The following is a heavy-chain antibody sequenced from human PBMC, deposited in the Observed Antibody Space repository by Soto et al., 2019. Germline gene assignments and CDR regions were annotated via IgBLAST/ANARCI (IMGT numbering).Heavy chain of an antibody. Sequence: PAETLSLTCSVSGYSISSGGSSWVWIRQTPGKGLEWIGYLYHTGSTFYNPSLKSRVTISGDRSKNQFSLKLSSVTAADKAVYYCARGNGGYYTHIEYWGQGTLVTVSS. CDR2: LYHTGST. CDR3: ARGNGGYYTHIEY. D-gene: IGHD3-22*01. J-gene: IGHJ4*02. CDR1: GYSISSGGSS. V-gene: IGHV4-30-2*01.